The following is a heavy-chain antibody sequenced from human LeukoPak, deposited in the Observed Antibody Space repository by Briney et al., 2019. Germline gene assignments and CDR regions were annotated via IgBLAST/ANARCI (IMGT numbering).Heavy chain of an antibody. D-gene: IGHD6-13*01. CDR3: ARGRVSSSTWYSTYYYYFYMDV. J-gene: IGHJ6*03. CDR1: GGSISSYY. CDR2: IYYSGST. V-gene: IGHV4-59*01. Sequence: PFETLSLTCTVSGGSISSYYWSWIRQPPGKGLEWIGYIYYSGSTNYNPSLKSRVTISVDTSKNQFSLELSSATAADTAVYFCARGRVSSSTWYSTYYYYFYMDVWGKGTTVTVSS.